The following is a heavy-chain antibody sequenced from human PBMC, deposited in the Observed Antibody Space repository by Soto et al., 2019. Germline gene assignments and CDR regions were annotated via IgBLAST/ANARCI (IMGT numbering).Heavy chain of an antibody. CDR2: ISYDGSNK. D-gene: IGHD3-10*01. V-gene: IGHV3-30-3*01. J-gene: IGHJ6*02. Sequence: QVQLVESGGGVVQPGRSLRLSCAASGFTFSSYAMHWVRQAPGKGLEWVAVISYDGSNKYYADSVKGRFTISRDNSKNTLYLQMNSLRAEDTAVYYCAKDLGWATLGMVRGYYYYGMDVWGQGTTVTVSS. CDR1: GFTFSSYA. CDR3: AKDLGWATLGMVRGYYYYGMDV.